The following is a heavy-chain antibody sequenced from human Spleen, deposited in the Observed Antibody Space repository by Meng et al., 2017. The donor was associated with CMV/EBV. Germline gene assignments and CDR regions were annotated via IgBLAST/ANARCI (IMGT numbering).Heavy chain of an antibody. V-gene: IGHV1-2*02. D-gene: IGHD4-23*01. CDR1: GYTFTGYY. CDR2: INPNSGGT. CDR3: ARDPHYVGYYGMDV. Sequence: SGYTFTGYYMHWVRQAPGQGLEWMGWINPNSGGTNYAQKFQGRVTMTRDTSISTAYMELSRLRSDDTAVYYCARDPHYVGYYGMDVGGQGTTVTVSS. J-gene: IGHJ6*02.